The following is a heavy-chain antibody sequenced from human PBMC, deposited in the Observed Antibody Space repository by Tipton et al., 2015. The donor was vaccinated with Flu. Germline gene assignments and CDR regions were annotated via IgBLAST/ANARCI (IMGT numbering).Heavy chain of an antibody. Sequence: GLVKPSETLSLTCTVSGGSLTTYYWSWIRQSPGKGLEWIGSIYYSGSTNFSSSLKSRVTISVDTSKNQFSLKLSSVTAADTAVYFCARAGGIYFDFWGGYYHHVVDVWGQGTSVTVSS. V-gene: IGHV4-59*01. J-gene: IGHJ6*02. CDR3: ARAGGIYFDFWGGYYHHVVDV. CDR1: GGSLTTYY. CDR2: IYYSGST. D-gene: IGHD3-3*01.